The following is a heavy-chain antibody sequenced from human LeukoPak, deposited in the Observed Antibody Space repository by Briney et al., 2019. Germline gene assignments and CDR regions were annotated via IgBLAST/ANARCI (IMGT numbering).Heavy chain of an antibody. Sequence: ASVKVSCKASGYTFTGYYMNWVRQAPGQGLEWMGRINPNSGGTNYAQKYQGRVTMTRDTSISTDYMERSRQRDDDTAGYDCARDGSISSSGYYYYYIDVWGKGTTFTVSS. J-gene: IGHJ6*03. D-gene: IGHD6-6*01. CDR1: GYTFTGYY. CDR2: INPNSGGT. CDR3: ARDGSISSSGYYYYYIDV. V-gene: IGHV1-2*06.